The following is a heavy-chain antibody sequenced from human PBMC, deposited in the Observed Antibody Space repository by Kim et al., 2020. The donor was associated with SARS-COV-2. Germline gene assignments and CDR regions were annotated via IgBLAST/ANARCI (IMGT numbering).Heavy chain of an antibody. CDR2: INHSGST. D-gene: IGHD7-27*01. Sequence: SETLSLTCAVYGGSFSGYYWSWIRQPPGKGLEWIGEINHSGSTNYNPSLKSRVTISVDTSKNQFSLKLSSVTAADTAVYYCATPLGAWGQGTLVTVSS. CDR1: GGSFSGYY. CDR3: ATPLGA. V-gene: IGHV4-34*01. J-gene: IGHJ5*02.